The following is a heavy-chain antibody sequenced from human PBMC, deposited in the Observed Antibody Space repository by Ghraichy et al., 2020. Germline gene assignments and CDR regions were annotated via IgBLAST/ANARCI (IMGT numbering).Heavy chain of an antibody. V-gene: IGHV3-23*01. J-gene: IGHJ4*02. CDR1: GFTFSSYA. CDR2: ISGSGGST. Sequence: GGSLRLSCAASGFTFSSYAMSWVRQAPGKGLEWVSAISGSGGSTYYADSVKGRFTISRDNSKNTLYLQMNSLRAEDTAVYYCAKDYYGSGSYYNPTPDYWGQGTLVTVSS. CDR3: AKDYYGSGSYYNPTPDY. D-gene: IGHD3-10*01.